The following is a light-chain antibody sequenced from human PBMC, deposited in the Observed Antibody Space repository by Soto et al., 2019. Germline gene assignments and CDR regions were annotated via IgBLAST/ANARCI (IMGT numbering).Light chain of an antibody. CDR2: MGS. CDR3: MQSLQSRS. CDR1: QSLVHTNGYTY. J-gene: IGKJ4*01. V-gene: IGKV2-28*01. Sequence: DIVMTQSPLSLAVIPGEPASISCRSSQSLVHTNGYTYLDWFLQRPGQSPQLLIYMGSNRASGVPDRFSGSASGTDFTLKITRVEAEDVGVYYCMQSLQSRSFGGGTKVEIK.